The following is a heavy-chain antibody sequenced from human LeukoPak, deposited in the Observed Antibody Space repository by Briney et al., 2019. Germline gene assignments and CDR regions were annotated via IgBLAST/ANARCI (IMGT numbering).Heavy chain of an antibody. CDR2: IYYSGST. CDR1: GGSISSYY. V-gene: IGHV4-59*01. CDR3: ARRGDFWSGFDP. J-gene: IGHJ5*02. Sequence: KSSETLSLTCTVSGGSISSYYWSWIRQPPGKGLEWIGYIYYSGSTNYNPSLKSRVTISVDTSKNQFSLKLSSVTAADTAVYYCARRGDFWSGFDPWGQGTLVTVSS. D-gene: IGHD3-3*01.